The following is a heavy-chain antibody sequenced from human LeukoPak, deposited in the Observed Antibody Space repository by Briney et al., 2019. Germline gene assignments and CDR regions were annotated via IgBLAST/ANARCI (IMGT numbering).Heavy chain of an antibody. CDR1: GGSISNSRYY. CDR3: ARDLEGTDAFDI. CDR2: IFYGGST. V-gene: IGHV4-39*07. J-gene: IGHJ3*02. Sequence: SETLSLTCTVSGGSISNSRYYWGWIRQPPGKGLEWIASIFYGGSTHYNPSLKSRVTILVDTSKNQFSLKVTSVTAADTAVYYCARDLEGTDAFDIWGQGTMVTVSS. D-gene: IGHD1-1*01.